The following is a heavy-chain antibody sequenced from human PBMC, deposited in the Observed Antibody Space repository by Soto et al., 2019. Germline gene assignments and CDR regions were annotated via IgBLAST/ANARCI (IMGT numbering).Heavy chain of an antibody. CDR2: IYYRGRT. D-gene: IGHD6-6*01. Sequence: PSETLSLTCDVSGGSIDNSHSFCGWIRQPPGRGLEWIGYIYYRGRTYYNPSLQSRVSIAVDTTENQFSLKLTSVTAADTSVYYCARGSFSSSSSWFDPWGRGTLVTVSS. J-gene: IGHJ5*02. CDR1: GGSIDNSHSF. V-gene: IGHV4-31*11. CDR3: ARGSFSSSSSWFDP.